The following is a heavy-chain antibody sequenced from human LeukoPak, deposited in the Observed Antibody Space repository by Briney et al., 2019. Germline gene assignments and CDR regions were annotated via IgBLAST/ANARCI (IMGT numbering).Heavy chain of an antibody. CDR3: ARAGASGWYAAGWFDP. J-gene: IGHJ5*02. Sequence: GGSLKLSCAASGFPFNNYLMHWVRQPPAKGLVWVSSINTDGRTTRYAASVQGRFTISRDNANNTLFLKMNGVRDDDNAVYYCARAGASGWYAAGWFDPWGQGTLVTVSS. D-gene: IGHD6-19*01. CDR2: INTDGRTT. V-gene: IGHV3-74*01. CDR1: GFPFNNYL.